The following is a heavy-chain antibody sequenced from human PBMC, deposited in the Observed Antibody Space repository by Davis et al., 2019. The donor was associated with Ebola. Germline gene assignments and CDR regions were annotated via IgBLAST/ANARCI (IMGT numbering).Heavy chain of an antibody. V-gene: IGHV4-59*12. CDR3: ARFNGEQQLAPFDY. CDR1: GGSITSYY. Sequence: SETLSLTCTVSGGSITSYYWNWIRQPPGKGLEWIGYIYYSGSTNYNPSLKSRVTISIDRSKNQFSLKLSSVTAADTAIYYCARFNGEQQLAPFDYWGRGTPVTVSS. J-gene: IGHJ4*01. D-gene: IGHD6-13*01. CDR2: IYYSGST.